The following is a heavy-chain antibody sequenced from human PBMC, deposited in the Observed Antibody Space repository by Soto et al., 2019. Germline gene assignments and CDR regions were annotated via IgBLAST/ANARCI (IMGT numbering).Heavy chain of an antibody. J-gene: IGHJ4*02. CDR2: ISYDGSDK. CDR1: GFPFTSSG. Sequence: QVQLVESGGGVDQPGRSLRLSCAGSGFPFTSSGMHWVREGPDKGLEWVAVISYDGSDKYYADSVKGRFTISRDNSKNMLYLQMTSLRPEDTASYYCVEGQYYFDYRGQGTLVIVSS. V-gene: IGHV3-30*03. CDR3: VEGQYYFDY.